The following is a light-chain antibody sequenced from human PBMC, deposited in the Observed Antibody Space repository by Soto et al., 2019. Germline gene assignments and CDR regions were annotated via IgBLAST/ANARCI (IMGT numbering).Light chain of an antibody. CDR2: AAS. V-gene: IGKV1-9*01. CDR1: QAISTD. Sequence: DIQLTQSPSFLSASVGDRVTIACRASQAISTDLAWYHQKPGKAPKLLIFAASALQSGVPSTFSGNGSGTEFTLTSTCLQPEDVATYYCQQFKRYPLTFGGGNKVEIK. J-gene: IGKJ4*01. CDR3: QQFKRYPLT.